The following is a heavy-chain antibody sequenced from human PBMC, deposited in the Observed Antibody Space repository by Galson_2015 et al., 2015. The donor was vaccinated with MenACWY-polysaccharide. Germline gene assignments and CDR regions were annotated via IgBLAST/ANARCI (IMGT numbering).Heavy chain of an antibody. V-gene: IGHV3-48*01. D-gene: IGHD6-19*01. CDR3: AERQWLVT. Sequence: SLRLSCAASGFTFSSYWMHWVRQAPGKGLEWVSYISSSSRIIYYADSVKGRFTISRDNAKNSLYLQMNSLRAEDTAVYYCAERQWLVTWGQGTLVTVSS. J-gene: IGHJ5*02. CDR1: GFTFSSYW. CDR2: ISSSSRII.